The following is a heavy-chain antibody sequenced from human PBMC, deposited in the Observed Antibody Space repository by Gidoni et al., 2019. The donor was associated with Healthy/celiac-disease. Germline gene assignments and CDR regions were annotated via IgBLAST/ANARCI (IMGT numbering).Heavy chain of an antibody. CDR3: ARDGDILTGYYAAPRKRGMDV. CDR1: GGSFSGYY. D-gene: IGHD3-9*01. CDR2: INHSGST. Sequence: QVQLQQWGAGLLKPSETLSLTCAVYGGSFSGYYWSWIRQPPGKGLEWIGEINHSGSTNYNPSLKSRVTISVDTSKTQFSLKLSSVTAADTAVYYCARDGDILTGYYAAPRKRGMDVWGQGTTVTVSS. J-gene: IGHJ6*02. V-gene: IGHV4-34*01.